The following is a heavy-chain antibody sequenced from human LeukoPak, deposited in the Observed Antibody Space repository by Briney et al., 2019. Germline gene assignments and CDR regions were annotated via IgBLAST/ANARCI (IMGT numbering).Heavy chain of an antibody. D-gene: IGHD3-9*01. Sequence: PGGSLRLSCVASGFSFNSYGMDWVRQAPGKGLEWVAGMSYDGSKKNYADSVKGRFTISRDNSKNTLYLQMTSLRAEDTAVYYCAKESYDILTAFGQVGGFDSWGQGTLVTVSS. CDR1: GFSFNSYG. J-gene: IGHJ4*02. CDR2: MSYDGSKK. CDR3: AKESYDILTAFGQVGGFDS. V-gene: IGHV3-30*18.